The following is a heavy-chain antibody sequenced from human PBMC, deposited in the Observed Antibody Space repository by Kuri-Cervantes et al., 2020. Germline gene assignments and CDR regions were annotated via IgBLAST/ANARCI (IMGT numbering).Heavy chain of an antibody. D-gene: IGHD1-26*01. CDR2: INQSGTT. Sequence: SETLSLTCAVYGGSFRTYYWAWIRQPPGKGLEWIGEINQSGTTNYNQSLKSRVAISIDTSKNQFSLKLNSVTAADTAVYYCARGGGGSYFRFWGQGTLVTVSS. V-gene: IGHV4-34*01. CDR3: ARGGGGSYFRF. CDR1: GGSFRTYY. J-gene: IGHJ1*01.